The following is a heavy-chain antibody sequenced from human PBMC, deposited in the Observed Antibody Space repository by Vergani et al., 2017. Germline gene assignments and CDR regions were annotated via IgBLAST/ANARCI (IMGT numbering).Heavy chain of an antibody. CDR2: ISGPGLST. CDR3: VKEKIDLGSYFFDS. J-gene: IGHJ4*01. D-gene: IGHD2/OR15-2a*01. Sequence: EVQLLQSGGGVIQPGGSVRLSCAASGFTFSACPMTWVRQAPGKGLEWVSAISGPGLSTYYADSVKGRFSISRDNSKNTVFLQMHSLRAEDTGIYYCVKEKIDLGSYFFDSWGHGILVTVSS. CDR1: GFTFSACP. V-gene: IGHV3-23*01.